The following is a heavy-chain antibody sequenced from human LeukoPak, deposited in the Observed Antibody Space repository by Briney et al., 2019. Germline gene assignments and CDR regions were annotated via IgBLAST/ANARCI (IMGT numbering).Heavy chain of an antibody. V-gene: IGHV5-51*01. CDR1: GYSFTSYW. CDR3: ARQVTMVRGVIIPLHYFDY. CDR2: IYPGDSDT. Sequence: GESLKISCKGSGYSFTSYWIGWVRQMPGKGLEWMGIIYPGDSDTRYSPSFQGQVTISADKSISTANLQWSSLKASDTAMYYCARQVTMVRGVIIPLHYFDYWGQGTLVTVSS. D-gene: IGHD3-10*01. J-gene: IGHJ4*02.